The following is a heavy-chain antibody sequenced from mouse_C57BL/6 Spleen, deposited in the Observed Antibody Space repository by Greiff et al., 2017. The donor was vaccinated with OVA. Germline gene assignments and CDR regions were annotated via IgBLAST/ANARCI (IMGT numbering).Heavy chain of an antibody. V-gene: IGHV1-80*01. CDR3: AEEDYSNYEGFAY. J-gene: IGHJ3*01. D-gene: IGHD2-5*01. CDR1: GYAFSSYW. CDR2: IYPGDGDT. Sequence: VQLQQSGAELVKPGASVKISCKASGYAFSSYWMNWVKQRPGKGLEWIGQIYPGDGDTNYNGKFKGKATLTADKSSSTAYMQLSSLTSEDSAVYFCAEEDYSNYEGFAYWGQGTLVTVSA.